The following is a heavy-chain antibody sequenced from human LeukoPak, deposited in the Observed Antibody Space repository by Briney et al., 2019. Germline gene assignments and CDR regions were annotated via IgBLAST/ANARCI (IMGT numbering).Heavy chain of an antibody. D-gene: IGHD3-16*01. Sequence: GGSLRLSCAASGFTFSSYWMSWVRQAPGKGLVWVANIKRDGSEKYYVDSVKGRFTISRDNAKNSLYLQLNSLRAEDTAVYYCARVPRGLGPEPFVYWGRGAL. CDR2: IKRDGSEK. J-gene: IGHJ4*02. CDR1: GFTFSSYW. V-gene: IGHV3-7*01. CDR3: ARVPRGLGPEPFVY.